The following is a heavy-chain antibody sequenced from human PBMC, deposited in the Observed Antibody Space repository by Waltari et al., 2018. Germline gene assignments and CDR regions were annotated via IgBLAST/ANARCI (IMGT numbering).Heavy chain of an antibody. Sequence: QMQLQQWGAGLFKPSETLSLTCAVSGESFIGYYWNWIRQPPGRGLEWIGEIHHSGSINYNPSLESRITISQDMSKNQFSLKLTSVTAADSAVYYCVRGKMYSRPYFDYWGQGTLVTVSS. CDR2: IHHSGSI. V-gene: IGHV4-34*01. J-gene: IGHJ4*02. CDR1: GESFIGYY. CDR3: VRGKMYSRPYFDY. D-gene: IGHD6-13*01.